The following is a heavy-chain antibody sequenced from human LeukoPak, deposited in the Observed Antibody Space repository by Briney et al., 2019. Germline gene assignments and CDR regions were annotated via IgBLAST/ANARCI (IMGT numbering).Heavy chain of an antibody. CDR3: AKDSPRYCSSTSCYSRYGMDV. J-gene: IGHJ6*02. Sequence: PGGPLRLSCAASGFTFSSYGMHWVRQAPGKGLEWVAVISYDGSNKYYADSVKGRFTISRDNSKNTLYLQMNSLRAEDTAVYYCAKDSPRYCSSTSCYSRYGMDVWGQGTTVTVSS. V-gene: IGHV3-30*18. CDR1: GFTFSSYG. D-gene: IGHD2-2*01. CDR2: ISYDGSNK.